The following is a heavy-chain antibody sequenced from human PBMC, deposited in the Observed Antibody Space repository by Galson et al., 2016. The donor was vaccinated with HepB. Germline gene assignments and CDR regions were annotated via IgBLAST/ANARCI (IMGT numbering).Heavy chain of an antibody. Sequence: SLRLSCAASGFAFSNYAMHWVRQAPGEGLEWVAVISYDGNKIYYADSVKGRFTLSRDNSKNSLYLQMNSLRDEDTAVYYCAARYNYGNYYYYGMDVWGQGTTVTVSS. CDR2: ISYDGNKI. V-gene: IGHV3-30-3*01. D-gene: IGHD5-24*01. CDR3: AARYNYGNYYYYGMDV. J-gene: IGHJ6*02. CDR1: GFAFSNYA.